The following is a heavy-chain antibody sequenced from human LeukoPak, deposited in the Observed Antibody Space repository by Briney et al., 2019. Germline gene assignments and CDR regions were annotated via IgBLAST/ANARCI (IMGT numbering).Heavy chain of an antibody. CDR2: ISSGSSYI. J-gene: IGHJ4*02. D-gene: IGHD1-26*01. CDR3: ASLQQGATRGLFDY. Sequence: GSLRLSCAASGFTFSSYSMNWVRQAPGKGLEWVSSISSGSSYIYYTASVKGRFTISRDNAKNSLYLQMNSLRAEDTAVYYCASLQQGATRGLFDYWGQGTLVTVSS. CDR1: GFTFSSYS. V-gene: IGHV3-21*01.